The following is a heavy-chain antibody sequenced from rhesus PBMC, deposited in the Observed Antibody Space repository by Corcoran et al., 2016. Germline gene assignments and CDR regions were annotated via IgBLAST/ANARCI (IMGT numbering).Heavy chain of an antibody. J-gene: IGHJ4*01. Sequence: VQLQESGPGLGKPSETLAPTCAVSGGSTSDSYTWSGTRQPPGKGLDWIGDIYGSGGSPYYNPSLKSRVTISTDTSKNQFSLKLSSVTAADTAVYYCARARGGNDLVYWGQGVLVTVSS. D-gene: IGHD1-14*01. V-gene: IGHV4-106*01. CDR2: IYGSGGSP. CDR3: ARARGGNDLVY. CDR1: GGSTSDSYT.